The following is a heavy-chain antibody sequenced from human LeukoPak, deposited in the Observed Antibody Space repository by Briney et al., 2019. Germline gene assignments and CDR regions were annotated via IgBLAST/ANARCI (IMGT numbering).Heavy chain of an antibody. Sequence: SETLSLTCTVSGGSITSYFFTWIRQPAGKGLEWIGRIYVSGSTNYSPSLKSRVTMSVDTSKNQFSLNLTSVTAADTAVYYCARLGYCSGGSCYPYYYYYMDVWGKGTTVTVSS. V-gene: IGHV4-4*07. CDR3: ARLGYCSGGSCYPYYYYYMDV. J-gene: IGHJ6*03. D-gene: IGHD2-15*01. CDR1: GGSITSYF. CDR2: IYVSGST.